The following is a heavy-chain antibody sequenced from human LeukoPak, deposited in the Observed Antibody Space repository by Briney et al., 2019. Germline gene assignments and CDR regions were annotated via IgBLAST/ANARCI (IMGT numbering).Heavy chain of an antibody. CDR2: INPNSGGT. J-gene: IGHJ4*02. Sequence: GASVTVSCKASGYTFTGYYMHWVRQAPGQGLEWMGWINPNSGGTNYAQKFQGRVTMTRDTSISTAYMELSRLRSDDTAVYYCARGQQQLAGFIDYWGQGTLVTVSS. CDR1: GYTFTGYY. CDR3: ARGQQQLAGFIDY. D-gene: IGHD6-13*01. V-gene: IGHV1-2*02.